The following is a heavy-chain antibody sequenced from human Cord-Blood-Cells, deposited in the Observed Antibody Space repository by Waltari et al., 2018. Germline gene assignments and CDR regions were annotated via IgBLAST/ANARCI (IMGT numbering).Heavy chain of an antibody. V-gene: IGHV4-39*07. Sequence: QLQLQESGPGLVKPSETLSLTCTVPGGSIRSSSYYWGWIRQPPGKGLEWIGSIYYSGSTYYNPSLKSRVTISVDTSKNQFSLKLSSVTAADTAVYYCAGSIAAASYYFDYWGQGTLVTVSS. CDR3: AGSIAAASYYFDY. D-gene: IGHD6-13*01. CDR1: GGSIRSSSYY. J-gene: IGHJ4*02. CDR2: IYYSGST.